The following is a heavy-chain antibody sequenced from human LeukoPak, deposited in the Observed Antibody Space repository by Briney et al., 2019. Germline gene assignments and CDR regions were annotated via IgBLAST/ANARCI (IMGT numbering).Heavy chain of an antibody. V-gene: IGHV1-69*13. J-gene: IGHJ4*02. D-gene: IGHD6-13*01. CDR1: GGTFSSYA. CDR3: ARGGYSSSWYNVHYYFDY. CDR2: IIPIFGTA. Sequence: GASVKVSCKASGGTFSSYAISWVRQAPGQRLEWMGGIIPIFGTANYAQKFQGRVTITADESTSTAYMELSSLRSEDTAVYYCARGGYSSSWYNVHYYFDYWGQGTLVTVSS.